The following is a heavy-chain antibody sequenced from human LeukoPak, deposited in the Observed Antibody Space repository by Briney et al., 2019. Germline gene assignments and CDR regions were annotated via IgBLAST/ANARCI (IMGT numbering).Heavy chain of an antibody. CDR1: GFTFSSYG. J-gene: IGHJ5*02. V-gene: IGHV3-33*01. CDR3: ARDSGSTYYDFWSGYHNWFDP. Sequence: PGGSLRLSCAASGFTFSSYGMHWVRQAPGKGLEWVAVIWYDGSNKYYADSVKGRFTISRDNSKNTLYLQMNSLRAEDTAVYYCARDSGSTYYDFWSGYHNWFDPWGQGTLVTVSS. D-gene: IGHD3-3*01. CDR2: IWYDGSNK.